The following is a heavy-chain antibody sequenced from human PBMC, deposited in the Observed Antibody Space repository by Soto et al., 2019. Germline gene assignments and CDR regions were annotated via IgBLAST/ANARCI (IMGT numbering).Heavy chain of an antibody. J-gene: IGHJ4*02. Sequence: EVQLVESGGGLVQPGGSLRLSCAASGFRFSIYSMNWVRQAPGKGLEWSAYITSDTNTIKYADSVKGRFTISRDNAKNSVYLQMNSLIDEDTAVYYCARSVEGHFDYWGQGTVVTVSS. CDR3: ARSVEGHFDY. V-gene: IGHV3-48*02. D-gene: IGHD6-19*01. CDR1: GFRFSIYS. CDR2: ITSDTNTI.